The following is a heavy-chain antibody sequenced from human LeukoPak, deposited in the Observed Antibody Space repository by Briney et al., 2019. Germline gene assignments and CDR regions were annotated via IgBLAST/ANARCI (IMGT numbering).Heavy chain of an antibody. Sequence: PSETLSLTCSVSGDSVSSSDSYWDWIRQPPGKGLEWLGTIYYSGRTYYSPSLKSRVTMSVDPSNNQFSLNLRSVTAADTALYYCARRRYYDGSGYLEWGQGTLLSVSS. CDR1: GDSVSSSDSY. CDR3: ARRRYYDGSGYLE. CDR2: IYYSGRT. J-gene: IGHJ1*01. V-gene: IGHV4-39*01. D-gene: IGHD3-22*01.